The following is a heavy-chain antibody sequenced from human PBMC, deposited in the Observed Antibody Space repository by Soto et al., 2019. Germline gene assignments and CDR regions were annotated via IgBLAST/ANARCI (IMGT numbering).Heavy chain of an antibody. V-gene: IGHV1-69*01. CDR2: IIPIFGTA. J-gene: IGHJ3*02. Sequence: QVQLVQSGAEVKKPGSSVKVSCKASGGTFSSYAISWVRQAPGQGLEWMGGIIPIFGTANYAQKFQGRVTITADESTSTAYMELSSLRSEDTAVYYSARGDWERQWLVPKDAFDIWGQGTMVTVSS. D-gene: IGHD6-19*01. CDR1: GGTFSSYA. CDR3: ARGDWERQWLVPKDAFDI.